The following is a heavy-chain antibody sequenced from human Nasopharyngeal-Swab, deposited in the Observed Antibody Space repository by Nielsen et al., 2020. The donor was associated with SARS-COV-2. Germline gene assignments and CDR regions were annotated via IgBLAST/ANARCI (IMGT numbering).Heavy chain of an antibody. Sequence: GESLKISCAAPGFTFSNYSMNWVRQAPGKGLEWVSSISSSTSYIYYADSVKGRFTISRDNAKNSLYLQMNSLRAEDTAVYYCARDGFGESPYYYYYGMDVWGQGTTVTVSS. V-gene: IGHV3-21*01. CDR1: GFTFSNYS. J-gene: IGHJ6*02. CDR2: ISSSTSYI. D-gene: IGHD3-10*01. CDR3: ARDGFGESPYYYYYGMDV.